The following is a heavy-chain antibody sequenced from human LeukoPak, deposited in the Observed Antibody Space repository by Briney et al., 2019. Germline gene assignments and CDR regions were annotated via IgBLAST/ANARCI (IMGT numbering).Heavy chain of an antibody. CDR1: RGSISSSGYY. J-gene: IGHJ4*02. V-gene: IGHV4-39*01. Sequence: SETLSLTCTVSRGSISSSGYYWGWIRQPPGERLEWIGTIYYNGNTYYNPSLQSRVIISVDTSKNQFSLKLTSVTAPDTAGYYCARTVRTHRLDYWGQGILVTVSS. CDR2: IYYNGNT. D-gene: IGHD1-7*01. CDR3: ARTVRTHRLDY.